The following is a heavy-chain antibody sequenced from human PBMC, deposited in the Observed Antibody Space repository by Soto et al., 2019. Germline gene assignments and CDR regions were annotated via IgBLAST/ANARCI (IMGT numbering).Heavy chain of an antibody. J-gene: IGHJ2*01. CDR2: LNIAGTI. CDR3: ARDRGEYTSSWFWYFSH. Sequence: NPSETLSLTCSVSGASISSYNWNWVRQSAGKGPEWVGRLNIAGTINYNPSLKSRITMSMDTSKNQISLHLRSVTAADTAMYYCARDRGEYTSSWFWYFSHWGHGTLVTVS. D-gene: IGHD6-13*01. CDR1: GASISSYN. V-gene: IGHV4-4*07.